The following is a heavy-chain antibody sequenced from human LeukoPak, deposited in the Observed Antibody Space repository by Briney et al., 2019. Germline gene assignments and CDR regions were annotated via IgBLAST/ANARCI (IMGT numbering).Heavy chain of an antibody. D-gene: IGHD3-10*01. V-gene: IGHV5-10-1*01. CDR3: AAHVWFGELP. Sequence: GESLKISCKGSGYSFTSYWISWVRQRPGKGLEWMGRIDPSDSYTNYSPSLQGHVTISADKSISTAYLQWSSLKASDTAMYYCAAHVWFGELPWGQGTLVTVSS. CDR2: IDPSDSYT. J-gene: IGHJ4*02. CDR1: GYSFTSYW.